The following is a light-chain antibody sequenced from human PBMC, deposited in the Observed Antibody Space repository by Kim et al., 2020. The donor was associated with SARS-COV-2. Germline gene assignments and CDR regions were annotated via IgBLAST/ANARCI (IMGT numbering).Light chain of an antibody. CDR3: QQYGSSPLT. Sequence: PGERATLTGRASRSVSSSYLAWYQQKPGQAPRLLIYGASSRATGIPDRFSGSGSGTDFTLTISRLEPEDFAVYYCQQYGSSPLTFGGGTKVDIK. J-gene: IGKJ4*01. CDR2: GAS. CDR1: RSVSSSY. V-gene: IGKV3-20*01.